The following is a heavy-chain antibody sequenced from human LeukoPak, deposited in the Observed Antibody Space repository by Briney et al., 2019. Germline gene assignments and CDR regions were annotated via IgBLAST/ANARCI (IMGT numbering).Heavy chain of an antibody. CDR1: GYTFTGYY. V-gene: IGHV1-2*02. J-gene: IGHJ3*02. CDR3: AREGKRGAQEDSFDI. Sequence: GASVKVSCKAFGYTFTGYYLHWVRQAPGQGLEWMGWINPNSGGTNYAQNFQGRVTMTRDSSSRTAFMEVGRLRSDDTAMYYCAREGKRGAQEDSFDIWGEGTMVSVST. CDR2: INPNSGGT. D-gene: IGHD1-1*01.